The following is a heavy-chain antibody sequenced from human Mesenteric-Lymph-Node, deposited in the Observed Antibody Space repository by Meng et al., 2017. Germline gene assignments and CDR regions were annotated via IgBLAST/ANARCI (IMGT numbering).Heavy chain of an antibody. CDR1: GFTFSGHY. CDR2: SRDKASSYTT. Sequence: GESLKISCAASGFTFSGHYMDWVRQAPGEGLEWVGRSRDKASSYTTEYAASVKGRFTISRDVSKNSLYLQMNSLKTEDTAVYYCASIRTSFDYWGQGTLVTVSS. CDR3: ASIRTSFDY. V-gene: IGHV3-72*01. J-gene: IGHJ4*02.